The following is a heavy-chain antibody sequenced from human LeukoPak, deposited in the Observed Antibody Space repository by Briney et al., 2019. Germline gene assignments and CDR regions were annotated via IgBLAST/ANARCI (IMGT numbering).Heavy chain of an antibody. Sequence: RGSLTLSCAASILTFRSYAMNCVRQAPGKGLEWVSEISTSGGSTYYADSVKGRFTIHRDNSKNTLYLQMNSLRAEDTAVYYCARGAAEGWSYFDYWGQGTVVTVSS. J-gene: IGHJ4*02. CDR2: ISTSGGST. V-gene: IGHV3-23*01. CDR3: ARGAAEGWSYFDY. CDR1: ILTFRSYA. D-gene: IGHD2-8*01.